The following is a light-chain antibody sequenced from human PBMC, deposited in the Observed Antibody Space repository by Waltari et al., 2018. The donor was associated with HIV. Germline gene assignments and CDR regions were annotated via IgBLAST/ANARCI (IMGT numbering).Light chain of an antibody. CDR1: SSNIGGNYN. CDR3: QSYDTSLSGYV. Sequence: QSVLTQPPSVSGAPGQRVTISCRGSSSNIGGNYNVHWYQQLPGAAPKLLIYANTNRPAGVPDRFSGSKSGTSASLAITGLRAEDEADYYCQSYDTSLSGYVFGTGTKVTVL. V-gene: IGLV1-40*01. CDR2: ANT. J-gene: IGLJ1*01.